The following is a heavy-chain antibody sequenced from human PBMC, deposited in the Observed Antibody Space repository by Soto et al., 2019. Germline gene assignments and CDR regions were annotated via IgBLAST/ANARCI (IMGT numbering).Heavy chain of an antibody. Sequence: QFQLLQSGAEVKNPGASVKVSWKTSGYTFTSYGITWVRQAPGKGLEWMGWISAYNGNTNYAHNLKGRVTMTTDTSKSTAYMELRSLRSDDTAVYYCARDPEIFDCGGQVHLVTVSS. J-gene: IGHJ4*02. CDR3: ARDPEIFDC. CDR1: GYTFTSYG. CDR2: ISAYNGNT. V-gene: IGHV1-18*01.